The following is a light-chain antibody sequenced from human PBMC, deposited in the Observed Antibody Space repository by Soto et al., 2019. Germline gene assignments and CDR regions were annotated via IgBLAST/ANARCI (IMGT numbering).Light chain of an antibody. Sequence: QSALTQPASVSGSPGQSITISCTGTSSDVGAYNYVSWYQQHPGKAPKLIIYEVAHRPSGVSDRFSGSKSGNTASLTISGLQADDEAEYYCSSYTNINTRACVFGTGTKLTVL. CDR3: SSYTNINTRACV. V-gene: IGLV2-14*01. CDR1: SSDVGAYNY. CDR2: EVA. J-gene: IGLJ1*01.